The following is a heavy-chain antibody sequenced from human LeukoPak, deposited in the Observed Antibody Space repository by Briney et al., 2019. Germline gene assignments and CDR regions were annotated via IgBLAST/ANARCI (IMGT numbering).Heavy chain of an antibody. Sequence: GGSLRLSCAASGFTFSSYSMNWVRQAPGKGLEWVSYISSSSSTIYYADSVKGRFTISRDNAKNTLYLQMNSLRAEDTAVYYCAKDAITFGGVITAPYYFDYWGQGTLVTVSS. D-gene: IGHD3-16*02. CDR1: GFTFSSYS. CDR2: ISSSSSTI. J-gene: IGHJ4*02. CDR3: AKDAITFGGVITAPYYFDY. V-gene: IGHV3-48*01.